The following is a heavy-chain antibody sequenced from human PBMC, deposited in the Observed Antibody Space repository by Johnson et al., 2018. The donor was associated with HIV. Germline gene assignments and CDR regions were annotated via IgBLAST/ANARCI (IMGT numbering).Heavy chain of an antibody. D-gene: IGHD3-16*01. CDR1: GFTFSSYA. J-gene: IGHJ3*02. CDR3: AKGLIMIVFGGGLAHDAFDM. V-gene: IGHV3-30*04. CDR2: ISYDGSNK. Sequence: QVQLVESGGGLVQPGGSLRLSCAASGFTFSSYAMSWVRQAPGMGLGWVALISYDGSNKYYADSVKGRFTISRDISKNTLHLQMNSLRAEDTAVYYCAKGLIMIVFGGGLAHDAFDMWGQGTMVAVSS.